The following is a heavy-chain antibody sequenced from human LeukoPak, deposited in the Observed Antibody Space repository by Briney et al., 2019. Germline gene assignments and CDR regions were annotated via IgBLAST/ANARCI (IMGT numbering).Heavy chain of an antibody. CDR2: IYYTGST. V-gene: IGHV4-4*02. D-gene: IGHD5-12*01. Sequence: SGTLSLTCAVSGGSISSSNWWSWVRQPPGKGLEWIGYIYYTGSTSYNPSLKSRVTMSLDASKNQFSLELNSVTPADTAVYYCTSDGSDYFDSWGQGTLVTVAS. CDR3: TSDGSDYFDS. CDR1: GGSISSSNW. J-gene: IGHJ4*02.